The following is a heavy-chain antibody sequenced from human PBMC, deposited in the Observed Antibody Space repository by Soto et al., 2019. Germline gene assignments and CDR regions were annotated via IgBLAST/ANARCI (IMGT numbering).Heavy chain of an antibody. CDR2: MNPGSGDT. V-gene: IGHV1-8*01. CDR1: GYSFTNND. J-gene: IGHJ4*02. Sequence: ASVKVSCKASGYSFTNNDVSWVRQATGQGLEWMGWMNPGSGDTGYAQKFQGRVTMTRDISIATAYMELSSLRSDDTAVYYCARDMSGYCSGDSCYSGIDYWGQGTLVTVYS. D-gene: IGHD2-15*01. CDR3: ARDMSGYCSGDSCYSGIDY.